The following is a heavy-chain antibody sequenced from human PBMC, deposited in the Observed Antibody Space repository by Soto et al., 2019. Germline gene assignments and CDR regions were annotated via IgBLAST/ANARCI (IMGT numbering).Heavy chain of an antibody. J-gene: IGHJ2*01. Sequence: EVQLLESGGGLVQPGGSLRLSCAASGFTFSSYAMSWVRQAPGKGLEWVSVISGSGGSTYYADSVKGRFTISRDNSKNTLYQQMNSLRAEYTAVYYCAKRNWGGWYFDLWGRGTLVTVSS. D-gene: IGHD7-27*01. CDR3: AKRNWGGWYFDL. CDR2: ISGSGGST. V-gene: IGHV3-23*01. CDR1: GFTFSSYA.